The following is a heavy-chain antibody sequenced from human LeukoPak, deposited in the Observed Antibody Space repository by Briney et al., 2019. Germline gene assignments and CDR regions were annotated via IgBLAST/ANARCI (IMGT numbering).Heavy chain of an antibody. CDR2: INPNSGGT. V-gene: IGHV1-2*02. CDR1: GYTFTGYY. Sequence: ASVKVSCKASGYTFTGYYMHWVRQAPGQGLEWMGWINPNSGGTNYAQKFQGRVTMTRDTSISTAYMELSRLRSDDTAVYYCARESSGQTWYFDPWGRGTLVTVSS. D-gene: IGHD6-19*01. CDR3: ARESSGQTWYFDP. J-gene: IGHJ2*01.